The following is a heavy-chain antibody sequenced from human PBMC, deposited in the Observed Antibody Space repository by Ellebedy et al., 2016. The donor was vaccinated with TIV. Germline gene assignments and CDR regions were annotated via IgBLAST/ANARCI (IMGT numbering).Heavy chain of an antibody. Sequence: GSLRLXXTVSGGSISSSSYYWGWIRQPPGKGLEWIGSIYYSGSTYYNPSLKSRVTISVDTSKNQFSLKLSSVTAADTAVYYCARGSIVVVPAARLRYYYYMDVWGKGTTVTVSS. CDR2: IYYSGST. J-gene: IGHJ6*03. V-gene: IGHV4-39*07. D-gene: IGHD2-2*01. CDR3: ARGSIVVVPAARLRYYYYMDV. CDR1: GGSISSSSYY.